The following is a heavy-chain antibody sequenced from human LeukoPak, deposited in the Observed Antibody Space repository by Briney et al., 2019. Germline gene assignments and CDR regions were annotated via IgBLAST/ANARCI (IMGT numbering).Heavy chain of an antibody. D-gene: IGHD3-16*02. CDR1: GFTFSSYG. Sequence: GGSLRLSCAASGFTFSSYGMSWVRQAPGKGLEWVSGISGSGGSTFYADSVKGRFTISRDISKNTLYLQMSSLRAEDTAIYYCAKDTFGGLIVLGYWGQGTLVTVSS. J-gene: IGHJ4*02. CDR3: AKDTFGGLIVLGY. CDR2: ISGSGGST. V-gene: IGHV3-23*01.